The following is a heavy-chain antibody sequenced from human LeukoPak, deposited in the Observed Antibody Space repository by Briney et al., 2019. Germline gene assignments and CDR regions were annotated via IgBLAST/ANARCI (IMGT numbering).Heavy chain of an antibody. D-gene: IGHD2-15*01. CDR3: ARVGDCSGGSRYSGH. J-gene: IGHJ4*02. Sequence: GGSLRLSCAASGFTFSSYSMNWVRQAPGKGLEWVSSISSSSSYIYYADSVKGRFTISRDNAKNSLYLQMNSLRAEDTAVYYCARVGDCSGGSRYSGHWGQGTLVTVSS. CDR2: ISSSSSYI. V-gene: IGHV3-21*01. CDR1: GFTFSSYS.